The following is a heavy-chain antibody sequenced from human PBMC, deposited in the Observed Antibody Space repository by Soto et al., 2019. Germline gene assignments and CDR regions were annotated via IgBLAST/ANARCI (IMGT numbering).Heavy chain of an antibody. J-gene: IGHJ4*02. CDR3: ARDPWFGELLSFDY. CDR1: GFTFSSYW. V-gene: IGHV3-7*01. Sequence: EVQLVESGGGLVQPGGSLRLSCAASGFTFSSYWMSWVRQAPGKGLEWVANIKQDGSEKYYVDSVKGRFTISRDNAKNSLYQQMNSLRAEDTAVYYCARDPWFGELLSFDYWGQGTLVTVSS. D-gene: IGHD3-10*01. CDR2: IKQDGSEK.